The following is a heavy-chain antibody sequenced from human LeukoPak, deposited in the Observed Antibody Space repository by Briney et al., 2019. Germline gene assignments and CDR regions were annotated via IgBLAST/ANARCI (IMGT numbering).Heavy chain of an antibody. CDR3: ARDYYYDSSGYIGGY. Sequence: GSLRLSCAASGLIFHNYALVWIRPAPGKGLEWVSYISSSGSTIYYADSVKGRFTISRDNAKNSLYLQMNSLRAEDTAVYYCARDYYYDSSGYIGGYWGQGILVTVSS. CDR2: ISSSGSTI. CDR1: GLIFHNYA. V-gene: IGHV3-11*01. D-gene: IGHD3-22*01. J-gene: IGHJ4*02.